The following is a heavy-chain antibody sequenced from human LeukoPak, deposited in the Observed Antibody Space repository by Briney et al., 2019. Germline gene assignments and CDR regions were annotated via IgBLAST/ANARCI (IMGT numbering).Heavy chain of an antibody. D-gene: IGHD5-12*01. CDR2: INAYNGNT. J-gene: IGHJ6*03. CDR1: GYTFTNFG. V-gene: IGHV1-18*01. CDR3: ARDWDPGIVATTHYYYYYMDV. Sequence: GASVTVSCKASGYTFTNFGITWVRQAPGQGLEWMGWINAYNGNTNYAQNHQGRVTMTTDTSTSTAYMEVRSLRTDDTAVYYCARDWDPGIVATTHYYYYYMDVWGKGTTVTVSS.